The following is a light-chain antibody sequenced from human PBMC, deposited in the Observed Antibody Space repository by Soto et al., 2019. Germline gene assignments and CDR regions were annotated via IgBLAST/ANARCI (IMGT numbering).Light chain of an antibody. CDR2: AAS. Sequence: AIRMTQSPSSFSASTGDRVAITCRASQCIGSYLAWYQQKPGKAPKLLIYAASTLQSGVPSRFSGSGSGTDFTLTISCLQSEDSATYYCQQYYSYLHTFGQGTKVEIK. CDR3: QQYYSYLHT. V-gene: IGKV1-8*01. CDR1: QCIGSY. J-gene: IGKJ1*01.